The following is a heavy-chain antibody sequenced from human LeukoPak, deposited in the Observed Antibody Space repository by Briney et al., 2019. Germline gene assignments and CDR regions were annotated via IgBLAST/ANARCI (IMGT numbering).Heavy chain of an antibody. CDR1: GGSISSYSYY. Sequence: SETLSLTCTVSGGSISSYSYYWGWIRQPPGKGLEWIGSIYYSGSTYYNPSLKSRVTISVDTSKNQFSLKLSSVTAADTAVYYCAGSYYYDRGAFFDYWGQGTLVTVSS. CDR3: AGSYYYDRGAFFDY. J-gene: IGHJ4*02. V-gene: IGHV4-39*01. D-gene: IGHD3-22*01. CDR2: IYYSGST.